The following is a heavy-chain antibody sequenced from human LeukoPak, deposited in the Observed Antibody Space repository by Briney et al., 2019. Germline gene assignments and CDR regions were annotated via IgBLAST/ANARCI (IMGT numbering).Heavy chain of an antibody. CDR1: RFTFSSYS. Sequence: GGSLRLSGAASRFTFSSYSMYWVRQAPGKGLEWVSSISSSSRYIHYADSVKGRFTVSRDNANNSLYLQMNSLRAEDTAVYYCAKDFGSGWPTHYFDYWGQGTLVTVSS. V-gene: IGHV3-21*01. CDR2: ISSSSRYI. CDR3: AKDFGSGWPTHYFDY. D-gene: IGHD6-19*01. J-gene: IGHJ4*02.